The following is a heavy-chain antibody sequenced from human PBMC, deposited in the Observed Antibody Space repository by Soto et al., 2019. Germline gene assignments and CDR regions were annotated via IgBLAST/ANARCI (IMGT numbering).Heavy chain of an antibody. D-gene: IGHD3-22*01. CDR3: ARGWGYDSNDYYYAY. J-gene: IGHJ4*02. Sequence: QVQLVQSGAEVRKPGSSVKVSCKASGGTFSRHAISWVRQAPGQGLEWMGGIIPIFGTANHAQKFLGRVRIIADESTSTVYMELSSLRSEDTAMYYCARGWGYDSNDYYYAYWGQGTLVIVSS. CDR2: IIPIFGTA. CDR1: GGTFSRHA. V-gene: IGHV1-69*01.